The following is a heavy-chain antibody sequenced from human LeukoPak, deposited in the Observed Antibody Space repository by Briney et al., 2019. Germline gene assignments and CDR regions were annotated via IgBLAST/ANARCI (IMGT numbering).Heavy chain of an antibody. CDR1: GFTFSNYA. Sequence: GRSLRLSCAASGFTFSNYAMSWVRQTPDRVLEWVASISYDGKKDFYADSVKGRFTISRDSSGNTVHLQMNSLRAEDTAVYYCAKDRYCTNGVCYRGLQDYWGQGTLVTVSS. J-gene: IGHJ4*02. CDR3: AKDRYCTNGVCYRGLQDY. CDR2: ISYDGKKD. V-gene: IGHV3-30*04. D-gene: IGHD2-8*01.